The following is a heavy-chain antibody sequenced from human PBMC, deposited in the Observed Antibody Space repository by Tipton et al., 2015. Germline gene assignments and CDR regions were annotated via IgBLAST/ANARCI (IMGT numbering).Heavy chain of an antibody. J-gene: IGHJ4*02. CDR3: ACQDYDSLTRDYQTVDY. D-gene: IGHD3-9*01. Sequence: TLSLTCTVSAGSISSGIYYWGWIRQPPGKGLEWIGSISHSGNTYYNPSLKSRVTMSRDTPKNQFSLKLTSVTAADTAVYYCACQDYDSLTRDYQTVDYWGQGTLVTVSS. V-gene: IGHV4-39*07. CDR2: ISHSGNT. CDR1: AGSISSGIYY.